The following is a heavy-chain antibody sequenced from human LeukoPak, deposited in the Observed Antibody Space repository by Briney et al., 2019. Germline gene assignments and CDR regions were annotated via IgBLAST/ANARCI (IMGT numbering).Heavy chain of an antibody. J-gene: IGHJ6*02. CDR2: ISGDGGST. D-gene: IGHD4-11*01. V-gene: IGHV3-43*02. Sequence: GGSLRLSCAASGFTFDDYAMHWVRQAPGKGLEWVSLISGDGGSTYYADSVKGRFTISRDNSKNSLYLQMNSLRTEDTALYYCAKGLFIRAVTYYYGMDVWGQGTTVTVSS. CDR3: AKGLFIRAVTYYYGMDV. CDR1: GFTFDDYA.